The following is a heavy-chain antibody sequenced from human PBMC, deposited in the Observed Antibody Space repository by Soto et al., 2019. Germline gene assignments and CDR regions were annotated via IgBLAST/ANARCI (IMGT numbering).Heavy chain of an antibody. D-gene: IGHD6-13*01. J-gene: IGHJ5*01. CDR1: GFTFSSYG. V-gene: IGHV3-30*18. CDR2: ISYDGSNK. Sequence: GGSLRLSCAASGFTFSSYGMHWVRQAPGKGLEWVAVISYDGSNKYYADSVKGRFTISRDNSKNTLYLQMNSLRAEDTAVYYCAKEVGLYSSSWYGSWGQGTLVTVSS. CDR3: AKEVGLYSSSWYGS.